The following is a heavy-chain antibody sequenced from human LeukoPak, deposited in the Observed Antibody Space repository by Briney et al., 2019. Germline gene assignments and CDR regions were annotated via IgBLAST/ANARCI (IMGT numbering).Heavy chain of an antibody. CDR3: ARAHYGDYGGHYYYYYMDV. CDR2: IIPIFGTA. V-gene: IGHV1-69*13. J-gene: IGHJ6*03. CDR1: GGTFSSYA. D-gene: IGHD4-17*01. Sequence: ASVKVSCKASGGTFSSYAISWVRQAPGQGLEWMGGIIPIFGTANYAQKFQGRVTITADEPTSTAYMELSSLRSEDKAVYYCARAHYGDYGGHYYYYYMDVWGKGTTVTISS.